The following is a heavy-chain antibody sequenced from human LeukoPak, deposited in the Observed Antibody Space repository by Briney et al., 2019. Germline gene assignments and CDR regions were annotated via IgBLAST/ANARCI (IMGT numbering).Heavy chain of an antibody. Sequence: PIFGIANYAQKFQGRVTITADKSTSTAYMELSSLRSEDTAVYYCARGYGGCPTGGTDAFDIWGQGTMVTVSS. CDR3: ARGYGGCPTGGTDAFDI. J-gene: IGHJ3*02. CDR2: PIFGIA. V-gene: IGHV1-69*17. D-gene: IGHD4-23*01.